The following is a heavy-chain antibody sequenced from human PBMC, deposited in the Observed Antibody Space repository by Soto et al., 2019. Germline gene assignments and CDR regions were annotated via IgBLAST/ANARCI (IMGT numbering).Heavy chain of an antibody. CDR3: ARERRSGWDYVDDPFDI. Sequence: VQLVQSGAEVRKPGASVKVSCKASGYTFTRYGLTWVRQAPGQGLEWLGWISVHNGKTRNAQKLQGRVSMTTDTSANTVFLELRSLRADDTALYFCARERRSGWDYVDDPFDIWGQGTLITVSS. D-gene: IGHD6-25*01. J-gene: IGHJ3*02. CDR1: GYTFTRYG. CDR2: ISVHNGKT. V-gene: IGHV1-18*01.